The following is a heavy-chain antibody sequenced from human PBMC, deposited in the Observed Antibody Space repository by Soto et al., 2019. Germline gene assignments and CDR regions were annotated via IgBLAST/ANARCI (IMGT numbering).Heavy chain of an antibody. CDR2: IKKDGSEQ. V-gene: IGHV3-7*01. D-gene: IGHD2-2*01. J-gene: IGHJ4*02. CDR3: ERGSTSWYFDF. CDR1: GFTFNRYW. Sequence: GGSLRLSCAASGFTFNRYWMSWVRQAPGKGLEWVANIKKDGSEQYYVDSVKGRFTVSRDNAKNSLTLQMSGLRAEDTAVYYCERGSTSWYFDFWGQGTLVTVSS.